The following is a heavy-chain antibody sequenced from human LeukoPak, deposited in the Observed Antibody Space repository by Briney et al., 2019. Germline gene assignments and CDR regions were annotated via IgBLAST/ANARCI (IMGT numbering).Heavy chain of an antibody. V-gene: IGHV4-31*03. CDR2: KYYSGSA. D-gene: IGHD2-2*01. Sequence: SQTLSLTCNVSGVSVSDGRYYWTWVRQHPGKGLEWIGYKYYSGSAKYNPSLKSRLTISIDTSKNQFSLQLSSVTAADTATYYCATPYCSSISCLDVFNMWGQGTRVTVSS. CDR1: GVSVSDGRYY. J-gene: IGHJ3*02. CDR3: ATPYCSSISCLDVFNM.